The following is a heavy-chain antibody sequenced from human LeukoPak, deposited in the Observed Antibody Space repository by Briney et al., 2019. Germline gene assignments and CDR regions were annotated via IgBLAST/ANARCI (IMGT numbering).Heavy chain of an antibody. Sequence: SETLSLTCAVYGGSFSGYYWSWIRQPPGKGLEWIGEINHSGSTNYNPSLKSRVTISVDTSRNQFSLKLSSVTAADTAVYYCARSYYSGTYYWFDPWGQGTLVTVSS. J-gene: IGHJ5*02. CDR2: INHSGST. V-gene: IGHV4-34*01. D-gene: IGHD1-26*01. CDR1: GGSFSGYY. CDR3: ARSYYSGTYYWFDP.